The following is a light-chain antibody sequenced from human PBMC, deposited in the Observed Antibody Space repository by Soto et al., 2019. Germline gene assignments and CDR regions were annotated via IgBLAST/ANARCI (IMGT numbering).Light chain of an antibody. CDR1: QGISNY. V-gene: IGKV1-27*01. J-gene: IGKJ4*01. CDR2: AAS. CDR3: QKYNSAPPLT. Sequence: DIQMTQSPSSLSASVGDKVTITCRASQGISNYLAWYQQKPGKVPKLLIYAASTLQSGVPSRFSGSGSGTDFTLTISSLQPEDVATYYCQKYNSAPPLTFGGGTKVEIK.